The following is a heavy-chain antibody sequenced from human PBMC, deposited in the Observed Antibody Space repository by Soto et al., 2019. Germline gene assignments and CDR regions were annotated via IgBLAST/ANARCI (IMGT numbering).Heavy chain of an antibody. J-gene: IGHJ3*02. CDR2: MNPNSGNT. Sequence: ASVKVSCKASGYTFTSYDINWVRQATGQGLEWMGWMNPNSGNTGYAQKFQGRVTMTRNTSISTAYMELSSLRSEDTAVYYCATRGHIVVVVAATQDDDSDIWGQGTMVTVSS. CDR1: GYTFTSYD. V-gene: IGHV1-8*01. D-gene: IGHD2-15*01. CDR3: ATRGHIVVVVAATQDDDSDI.